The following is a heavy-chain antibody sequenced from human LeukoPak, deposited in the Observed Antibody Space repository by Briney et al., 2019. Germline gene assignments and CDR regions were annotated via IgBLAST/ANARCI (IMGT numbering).Heavy chain of an antibody. Sequence: YYWGWIRQPPGKGLEWVSYISSSGSTIYYADSVKGRFTISRDNAKNSLYLQMNSLRAEDTAVYYCARGYFDWLLYPLDYWGQGTLVTVSS. V-gene: IGHV3-11*01. D-gene: IGHD3-9*01. CDR1: YY. J-gene: IGHJ4*02. CDR3: ARGYFDWLLYPLDY. CDR2: ISSSGSTI.